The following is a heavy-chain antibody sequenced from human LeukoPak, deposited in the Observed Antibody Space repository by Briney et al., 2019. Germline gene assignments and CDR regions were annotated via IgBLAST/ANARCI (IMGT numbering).Heavy chain of an antibody. Sequence: GASVKVSCKVSGYTLTELSMHWVRQAPGQRLEWMGWINAGNGNTKYSQKFQGRVTITRDTSASTAYMELSSLRSEDTAVYYCARGEERLRSSGGDDYWGQGTLVTVSS. CDR3: ARGEERLRSSGGDDY. D-gene: IGHD6-25*01. J-gene: IGHJ4*02. CDR2: INAGNGNT. V-gene: IGHV1-3*01. CDR1: GYTLTELS.